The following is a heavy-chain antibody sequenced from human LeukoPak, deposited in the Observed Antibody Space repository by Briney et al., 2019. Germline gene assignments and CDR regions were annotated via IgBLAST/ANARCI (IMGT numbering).Heavy chain of an antibody. CDR2: INHSGST. Sequence: SETLSLTCTVSGGSISTYYWSWIRQPPGKGLEWIGEINHSGSTNYNPSLKSRVTISVDTSKNQFSLKLSSVTAADTAVYYCARGGHYYGSGSCYNYYYYYMDVWGKGTTVTISS. CDR3: ARGGHYYGSGSCYNYYYYYMDV. CDR1: GGSISTYY. J-gene: IGHJ6*03. D-gene: IGHD3-10*01. V-gene: IGHV4-34*01.